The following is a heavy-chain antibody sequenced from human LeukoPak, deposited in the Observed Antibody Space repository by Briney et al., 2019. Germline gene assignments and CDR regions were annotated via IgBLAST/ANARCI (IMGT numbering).Heavy chain of an antibody. CDR3: ARDHIKRYGSGSYYGMDV. CDR1: GYSFTSYW. CDR2: IYPGDSDT. J-gene: IGHJ6*02. Sequence: GESLKISCKGSGYSFTSYWIGWVRQMPGKGLEWMGIIYPGDSDTGYSPSFQGQVTISADKSISTAYLQWSSLKASDTAMYYCARDHIKRYGSGSYYGMDVWGQGTTVTVSS. D-gene: IGHD3-10*01. V-gene: IGHV5-51*01.